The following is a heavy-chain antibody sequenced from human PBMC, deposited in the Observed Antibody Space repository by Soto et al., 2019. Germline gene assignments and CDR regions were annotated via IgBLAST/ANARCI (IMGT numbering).Heavy chain of an antibody. CDR2: IGSSGCTI. D-gene: IGHD3-16*01. CDR3: ARVGDEWGYYYYMDV. J-gene: IGHJ6*03. V-gene: IGHV3-11*01. CDR1: GFTFSDYF. Sequence: QVQLVESGGGLVRPGGSLRLSCAASGFTFSDYFMSWLRQAPGKGLEWVSYIGSSGCTIHYADSVKGRFTISRDNAKNSLYLQMNSLRAEDTAVYYCARVGDEWGYYYYMDVWGKGTTVTVSS.